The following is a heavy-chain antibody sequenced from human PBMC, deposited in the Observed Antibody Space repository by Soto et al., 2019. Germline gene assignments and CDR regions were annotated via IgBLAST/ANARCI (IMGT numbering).Heavy chain of an antibody. CDR3: GRGSGYCSGGSCYGLVAP. D-gene: IGHD2-15*01. Sequence: GQGLEWMGWMNPNSGNTGYAQKFQGRVTMTRNTSISTAYMELSSLRSEDTAVYYCGRGSGYCSGGSCYGLVAPLGQGSLVTGTS. J-gene: IGHJ5*02. V-gene: IGHV1-8*01. CDR2: MNPNSGNT.